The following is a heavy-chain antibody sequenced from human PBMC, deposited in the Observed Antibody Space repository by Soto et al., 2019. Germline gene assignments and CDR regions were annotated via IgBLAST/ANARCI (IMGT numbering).Heavy chain of an antibody. Sequence: SETLSLTCAVSGCSISSGYYWGWIRQPPGKGLEWIGSIYHSGSTYYNPSLKSRVTISVDTSKNQFSLKLSSVTAADTAVYYCVLEMATYRGRDYWGQGTLVT. D-gene: IGHD5-12*01. V-gene: IGHV4-38-2*01. CDR1: GCSISSGYY. CDR2: IYHSGST. J-gene: IGHJ4*02. CDR3: VLEMATYRGRDY.